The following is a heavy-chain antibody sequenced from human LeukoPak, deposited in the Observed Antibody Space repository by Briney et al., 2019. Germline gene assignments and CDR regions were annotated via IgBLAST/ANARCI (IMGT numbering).Heavy chain of an antibody. Sequence: PSETLSLTCTVSGGAINNYYWSWIRQPPGKGLEWSGYIYYSVSTTYNPSLKSRVTISVHTSKNQLSLKLSSVTAADTAVYYRARDVGLEYYDFWSGYSGGYGMDVWGQGTTVTVSS. CDR1: GGAINNYY. CDR2: IYYSVST. CDR3: ARDVGLEYYDFWSGYSGGYGMDV. D-gene: IGHD3-3*01. J-gene: IGHJ6*02. V-gene: IGHV4-59*12.